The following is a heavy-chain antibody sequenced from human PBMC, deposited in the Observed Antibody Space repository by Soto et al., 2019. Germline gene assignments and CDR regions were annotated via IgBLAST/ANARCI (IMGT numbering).Heavy chain of an antibody. Sequence: LRLSCAASGFTFSSFEMIWVRQAPGKGLEWISYISDSGRTMYYADSVKGRLTISRDNAKNSLYLQMNSLRVEDTALYYCARSTVTSDWGQGTLVTVSS. CDR3: ARSTVTSD. CDR2: ISDSGRTM. D-gene: IGHD4-17*01. J-gene: IGHJ4*02. V-gene: IGHV3-48*03. CDR1: GFTFSSFE.